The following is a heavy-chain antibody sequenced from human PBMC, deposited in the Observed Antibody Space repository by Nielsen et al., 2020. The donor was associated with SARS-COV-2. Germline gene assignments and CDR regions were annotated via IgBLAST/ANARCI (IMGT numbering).Heavy chain of an antibody. J-gene: IGHJ6*02. D-gene: IGHD6-13*01. CDR1: GGTFRDYG. Sequence: SVTVSCKASGGTFRDYGIIWVRQAPGQGLEWMGGINPMYGTSHYAQNFQGRVTITADESTSTVSMELGSLTSEDTAVYYCARSRGDSSNWNGLDFYYYAMDVWGQGTTVIVSS. CDR2: INPMYGTS. V-gene: IGHV1-69*13. CDR3: ARSRGDSSNWNGLDFYYYAMDV.